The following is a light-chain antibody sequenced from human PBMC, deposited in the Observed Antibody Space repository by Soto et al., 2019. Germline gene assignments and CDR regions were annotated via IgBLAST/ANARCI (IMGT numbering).Light chain of an antibody. Sequence: EIVMTQSPATLSVSAGERASVSGSASQIVSSNLAWYQYTPGRAPRLLIYGASTRATGIPARFSGSGSGTEFTLTISSLQSEDFAVYYCQQYNNWPPWTFGQGTKVDIK. J-gene: IGKJ1*01. CDR1: QIVSSN. V-gene: IGKV3-15*01. CDR2: GAS. CDR3: QQYNNWPPWT.